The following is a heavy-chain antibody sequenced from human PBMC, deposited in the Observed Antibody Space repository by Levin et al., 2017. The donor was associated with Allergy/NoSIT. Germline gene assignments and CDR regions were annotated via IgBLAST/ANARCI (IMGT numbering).Heavy chain of an antibody. D-gene: IGHD2-21*02. CDR3: ARDLSMTAPGAFRPDY. CDR1: GGSISGYY. V-gene: IGHV4-4*07. CDR2: MYSSGSH. J-gene: IGHJ4*02. Sequence: SETLSLTCTVSGGSISGYYWTWIRQPAGKGLEWIGRMYSSGSHNYNPSLNSRVTMSIDTSKNQFSLKLSSVTAADTAVYYCARDLSMTAPGAFRPDYWGQGTLVTVSS.